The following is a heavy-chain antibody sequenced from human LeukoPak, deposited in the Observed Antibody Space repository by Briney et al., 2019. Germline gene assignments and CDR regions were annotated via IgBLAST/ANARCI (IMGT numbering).Heavy chain of an antibody. Sequence: SETLSLTCAVYGGSFSGYYWSWIRQPPGKGLEWIGEINHSGSTNYNPSLKGRVTISVDTSKNQFSLKLSSVTAADTAVYYCARGVFGYDFWSGYLNWFDPWGQGTLVTVSS. CDR1: GGSFSGYY. CDR2: INHSGST. D-gene: IGHD3-3*01. CDR3: ARGVFGYDFWSGYLNWFDP. J-gene: IGHJ5*02. V-gene: IGHV4-34*01.